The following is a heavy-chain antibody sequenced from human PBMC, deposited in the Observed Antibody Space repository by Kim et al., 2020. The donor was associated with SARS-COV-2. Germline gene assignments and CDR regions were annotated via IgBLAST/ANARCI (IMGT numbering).Heavy chain of an antibody. Sequence: GGSLRLSCAASGFTFDDYAMHWVRQAPGKGLEWVSGISWNSGSIGYADSVKGRFTISRDNAKNSLYLQMNSLRAEDTALYYCAKKGKAPKCKYSSSWDDAFDIWGQGTMVTVSS. CDR3: AKKGKAPKCKYSSSWDDAFDI. CDR2: ISWNSGSI. V-gene: IGHV3-9*01. J-gene: IGHJ3*02. D-gene: IGHD6-13*01. CDR1: GFTFDDYA.